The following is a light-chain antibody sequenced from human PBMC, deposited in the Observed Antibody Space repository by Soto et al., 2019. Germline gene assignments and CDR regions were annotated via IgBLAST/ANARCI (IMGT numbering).Light chain of an antibody. V-gene: IGLV1-47*01. CDR1: SSNIGSSY. Sequence: QSVLTQPPSASGTPGQRVTISCTGSSSNIGSSYVYWYQQLPGTAPKLLIYRNNQRPSGVPDRFSGSKSGTSASLAISGLRPEDEEDYYCAQWDDSLRGVVFGGGTQLTVL. CDR2: RNN. J-gene: IGLJ2*01. CDR3: AQWDDSLRGVV.